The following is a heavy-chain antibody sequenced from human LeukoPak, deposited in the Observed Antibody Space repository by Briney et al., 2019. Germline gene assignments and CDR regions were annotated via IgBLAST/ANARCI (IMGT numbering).Heavy chain of an antibody. V-gene: IGHV5-51*01. CDR1: GYSFTNYW. Sequence: GESLKISCKGYGYSFTNYWIGWVRQMPGKGLEWMGIIYPDDSDTRYSPSFQGQVSISVDKSINTAYLQWRSLKASDTAMYYCARQKNSGWYRSLVFDIWGQGTKVTVSS. CDR2: IYPDDSDT. CDR3: ARQKNSGWYRSLVFDI. J-gene: IGHJ3*02. D-gene: IGHD6-19*01.